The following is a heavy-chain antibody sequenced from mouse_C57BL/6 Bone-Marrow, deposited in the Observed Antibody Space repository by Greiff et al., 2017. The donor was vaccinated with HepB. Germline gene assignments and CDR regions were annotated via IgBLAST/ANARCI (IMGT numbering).Heavy chain of an antibody. V-gene: IGHV3-6*01. J-gene: IGHJ4*01. Sequence: EVKLVESGPGLVKPSQSLSLTCSVTGYSITSGYYWNWIRQFPGNKLEWMGYISYDGSNNYNPSLKNRISITRDTSKNQFFLKLNSVTTEDTATYYCARESHYYGSSYDAMDYWGQGTSVTVSS. CDR3: ARESHYYGSSYDAMDY. CDR1: GYSITSGYY. D-gene: IGHD1-1*01. CDR2: ISYDGSN.